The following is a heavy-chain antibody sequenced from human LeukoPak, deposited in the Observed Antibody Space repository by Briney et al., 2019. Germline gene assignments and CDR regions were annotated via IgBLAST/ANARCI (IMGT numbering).Heavy chain of an antibody. CDR3: ARARSWFGELPWFDY. D-gene: IGHD3-10*01. Sequence: PSETLSLTCTVSGGSISGYYWSWIRQPPGKGLEWIGEINHSGSTNYNPSLKSRVTISVDTSKNQFSLKLSSVTAADTAVYYCARARSWFGELPWFDYWGQGTLVTVSS. J-gene: IGHJ4*02. CDR1: GGSISGYY. CDR2: INHSGST. V-gene: IGHV4-34*01.